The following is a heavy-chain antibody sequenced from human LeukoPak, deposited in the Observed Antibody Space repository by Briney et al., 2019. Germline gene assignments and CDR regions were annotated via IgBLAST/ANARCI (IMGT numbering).Heavy chain of an antibody. CDR2: INPNSGGT. J-gene: IGHJ4*02. CDR3: ASIAAAGTFDY. Sequence: GSSVKVSCKASGGTFSSYAISWVRQAPGQGLEWMGWINPNSGGTNYAQKFQGRVTMTRDTSISTAYMELSRLRSDDTAVYYCASIAAAGTFDYWGQGTLVTVSS. V-gene: IGHV1-2*02. D-gene: IGHD6-13*01. CDR1: GGTFSSYA.